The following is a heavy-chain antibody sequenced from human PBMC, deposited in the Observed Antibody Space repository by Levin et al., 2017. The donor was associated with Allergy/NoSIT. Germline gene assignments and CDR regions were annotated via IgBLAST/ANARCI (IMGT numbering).Heavy chain of an antibody. CDR3: AARVFDF. J-gene: IGHJ4*02. V-gene: IGHV3-30*03. CDR1: GLNFNSYG. Sequence: GVSLRLSCAVSGLNFNSYGMNWVRQARGKGLEWVALISSAGSDGYYADSVRGRFTISRDNSKSTLYLQMNSLRPDDTAVYYCAARVFDFWGQGTLVTVSS. CDR2: ISSAGSDG.